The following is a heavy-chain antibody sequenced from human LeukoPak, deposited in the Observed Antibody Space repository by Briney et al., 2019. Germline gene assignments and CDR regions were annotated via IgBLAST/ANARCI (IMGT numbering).Heavy chain of an antibody. Sequence: PSETLSLTCAVYGGSFSAYYWNWIRQPPGKGLERIGEINHSGSTNYNPSLKSRVTIVVDTSKNHLSLRLSSVTAAGTAVYYCAREVPGYYFGMDVWGQGTTVTVSS. V-gene: IGHV4-34*01. CDR2: INHSGST. J-gene: IGHJ6*02. CDR3: AREVPGYYFGMDV. CDR1: GGSFSAYY.